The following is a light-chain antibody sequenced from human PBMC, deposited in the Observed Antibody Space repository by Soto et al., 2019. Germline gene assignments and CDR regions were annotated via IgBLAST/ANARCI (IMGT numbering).Light chain of an antibody. CDR3: QVWDSRSDHPV. V-gene: IGLV3-21*04. CDR2: YDS. J-gene: IGLJ1*01. Sequence: SYELTQPPSVSVAPGKTARITCGGNNIGSKSVHWYQQKPGQAPVLVIYYDSDRPSGIPERFSGSNSGNTATLTISRVEAGDEADYYCQVWDSRSDHPVFGTGTKVTVL. CDR1: NIGSKS.